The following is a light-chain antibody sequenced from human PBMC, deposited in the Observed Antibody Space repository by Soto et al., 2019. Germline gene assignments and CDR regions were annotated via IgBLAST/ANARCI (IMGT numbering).Light chain of an antibody. V-gene: IGKV1-5*01. CDR2: DAS. Sequence: DIQMTQSPSTLSGSVGDRVTITCRASQSICSWLAWYQPQSGKAPKILIYDASSLESGVPSRFSGSGSGTEFTLTISSLQPDDFATYYCQQYNSHWTFGQGTKVDIK. CDR3: QQYNSHWT. J-gene: IGKJ1*01. CDR1: QSICSW.